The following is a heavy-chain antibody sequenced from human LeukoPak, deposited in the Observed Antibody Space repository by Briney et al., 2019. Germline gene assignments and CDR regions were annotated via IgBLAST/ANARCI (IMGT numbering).Heavy chain of an antibody. CDR2: ISGSSDNT. V-gene: IGHV1-18*04. D-gene: IGHD1-20*01. CDR1: GYTFSNYG. CDR3: ARGGWTITDYDY. J-gene: IGHJ4*02. Sequence: GASLRVSCKASGYTFSNYGMGWVRQAPGQGLEWMGWISGSSDNTNYAQKVQGRVTMTTDTSTSTAYMELRSLRSDDTAVYYCARGGWTITDYDYWGQGTLVTVSS.